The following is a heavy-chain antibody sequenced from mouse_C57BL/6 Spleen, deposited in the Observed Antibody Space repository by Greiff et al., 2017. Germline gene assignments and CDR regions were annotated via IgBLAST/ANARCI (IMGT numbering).Heavy chain of an antibody. V-gene: IGHV1-39*01. CDR2: INPNYGTT. CDR3: ARTGFITTVVATEEYFDY. CDR1: GYSFTDYN. D-gene: IGHD1-1*01. Sequence: EVQLQQSGPELVKPGASVKISCKASGYSFTDYNMNWVKQSNGKSLEWIGVINPNYGTTSYNQKFKGKATLTVDQSSSTAYMQLNSLTSEDSAVYYCARTGFITTVVATEEYFDYWGQGTTLTVSS. J-gene: IGHJ2*01.